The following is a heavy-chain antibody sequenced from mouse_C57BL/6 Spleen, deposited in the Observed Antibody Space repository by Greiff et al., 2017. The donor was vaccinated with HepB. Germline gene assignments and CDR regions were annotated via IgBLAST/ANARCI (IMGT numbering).Heavy chain of an antibody. CDR2: ISPRSGNT. CDR1: GYTFTSYG. V-gene: IGHV1-81*01. D-gene: IGHD1-1*01. CDR3: ARVTTVVPLGFDV. Sequence: VQLQESGAELARPGASVKLSCKATGYTFTSYGISWVKQRTGQGLEWIGEISPRSGNTYYNAKFKGKATLTADKSSSTAYMELRSLTSEDAAVYFCARVTTVVPLGFDVWGTGTTVTVSS. J-gene: IGHJ1*03.